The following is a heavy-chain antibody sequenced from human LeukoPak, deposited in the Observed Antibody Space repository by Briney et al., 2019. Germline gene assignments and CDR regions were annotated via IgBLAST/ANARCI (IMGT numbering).Heavy chain of an antibody. V-gene: IGHV3-72*01. CDR3: ARASRSGSYFFY. CDR1: GFTFSDHY. D-gene: IGHD1-26*01. CDR2: SRNKANSSTT. Sequence: GGSLRLSCAASGFTFSDHYMDWVRQTPGKGLEWVGRSRNKANSSTTEYAASVKGRFTISRDDSKNSLFLQMNSLKTDDTAVYYCARASRSGSYFFYWGQGTLVTVSS. J-gene: IGHJ4*02.